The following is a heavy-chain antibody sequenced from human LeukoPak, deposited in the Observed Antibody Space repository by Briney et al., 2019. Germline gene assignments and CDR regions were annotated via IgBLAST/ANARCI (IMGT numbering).Heavy chain of an antibody. CDR2: IYSAGNT. CDR3: ARGGTPGYSSGRIDY. CDR1: GLTVSSNY. D-gene: IGHD6-19*01. V-gene: IGHV3-53*04. J-gene: IGHJ4*02. Sequence: GGSLRLSCVASGLTVSSNYMSWVRQAPGKGLEWVSVIYSAGNTYYADSVKGRFTISRHNSENTLYLQMNSLRVEDTAVYYCARGGTPGYSSGRIDYWGQGTLVTGSS.